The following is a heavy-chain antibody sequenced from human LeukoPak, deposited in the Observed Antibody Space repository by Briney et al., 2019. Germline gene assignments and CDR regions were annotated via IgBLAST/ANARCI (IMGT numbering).Heavy chain of an antibody. Sequence: TGGSLRLSCAASGFTFSSYSMNWVRQAPGKGLEWVSGLSASGHSTYYADSVKGRFIISRDNSKNTLYLQMSSLRAEDTAVYYCAKDLVTSVVAIDNDPFDIWGQGTMVTVSS. D-gene: IGHD3-22*01. V-gene: IGHV3-23*01. CDR3: AKDLVTSVVAIDNDPFDI. CDR2: LSASGHST. J-gene: IGHJ3*02. CDR1: GFTFSSYS.